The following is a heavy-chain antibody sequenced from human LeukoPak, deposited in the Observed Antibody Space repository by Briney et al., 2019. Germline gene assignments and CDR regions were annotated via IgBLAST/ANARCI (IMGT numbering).Heavy chain of an antibody. V-gene: IGHV4-59*01. CDR2: IYYSGST. CDR3: ARSSGYLFFHYFDY. Sequence: PSETLSLTCTVSGGSISSYYWSWIRQPPGKGLEWIGYIYYSGSTNYNPSLKSRVTISVDTSKNQFPLKLSSVTAADTAVYYCARSSGYLFFHYFDYWGQGTLVTVSS. CDR1: GGSISSYY. D-gene: IGHD5-18*01. J-gene: IGHJ4*02.